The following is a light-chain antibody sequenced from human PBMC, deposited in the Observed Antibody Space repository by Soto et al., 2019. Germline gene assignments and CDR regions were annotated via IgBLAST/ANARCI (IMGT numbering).Light chain of an antibody. V-gene: IGKV3-15*01. CDR2: DTS. CDR1: QSVSND. J-gene: IGKJ1*01. Sequence: PVDRSTLSCRASQSVSNDLAWYQQKPGQAPRLLIYDTSTRAPGIAARFSGSGSGTEFTLTISSLQSEDVAVYYCQQYVHWPPGTFGQGTKVDIK. CDR3: QQYVHWPPGT.